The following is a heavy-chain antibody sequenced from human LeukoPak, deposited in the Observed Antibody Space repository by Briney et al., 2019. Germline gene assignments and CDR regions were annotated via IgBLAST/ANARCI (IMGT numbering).Heavy chain of an antibody. J-gene: IGHJ6*02. CDR1: GGSISSYY. CDR2: IYYSGST. D-gene: IGHD1-1*01. Sequence: SETLSLTCTVSGGSISSYYWSWIRQPPGKGLEWIGYIYYSGSTNYNPSLKSRVTISVDTSKNQFSLKLSSVTAADTAVYYCAGVQLERHYYSYGMDVWGQGTTVTVSS. CDR3: AGVQLERHYYSYGMDV. V-gene: IGHV4-59*12.